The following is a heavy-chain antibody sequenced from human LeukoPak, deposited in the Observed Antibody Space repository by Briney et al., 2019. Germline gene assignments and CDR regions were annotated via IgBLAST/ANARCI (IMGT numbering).Heavy chain of an antibody. J-gene: IGHJ6*02. Sequence: GGSLRLSCAASGFTFSSYAMSWVRQAPGKGLEWVSAISGSGGSTYYADSVKGRFTISRDNSKNTLYLQMNSLRAEDTAVYYCAKAPPITMIVVVIHGMDVWGQGTTVTVSS. CDR1: GFTFSSYA. CDR2: ISGSGGST. D-gene: IGHD3-22*01. CDR3: AKAPPITMIVVVIHGMDV. V-gene: IGHV3-23*01.